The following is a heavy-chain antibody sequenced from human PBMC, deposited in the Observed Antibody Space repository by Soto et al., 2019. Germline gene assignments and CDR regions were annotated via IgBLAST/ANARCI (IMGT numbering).Heavy chain of an antibody. D-gene: IGHD3-22*01. Sequence: SVKVSCKASGYTFTGYFMHWVRQAPLQGLEWMGWINPNSGDTNYAQKFQGRVTMTRDMSISTAYMELRRLTSDDTAVYYCARVRTYYDSSGSLDYWGQGTLVTVSS. CDR3: ARVRTYYDSSGSLDY. CDR2: INPNSGDT. V-gene: IGHV1-2*02. CDR1: GYTFTGYF. J-gene: IGHJ4*02.